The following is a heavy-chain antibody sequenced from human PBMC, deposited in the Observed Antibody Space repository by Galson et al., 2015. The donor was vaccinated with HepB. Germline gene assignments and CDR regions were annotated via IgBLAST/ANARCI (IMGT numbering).Heavy chain of an antibody. Sequence: SLRLSCAASGFTFSSYAMHWVRQAPGKGLEWVAVISYDGSNKYYADSVKGRFTISRDNSKNTLYLQMNSLRAEDTAVYYCARDPTGGNIVVVTAIRGSDAFDIWGQGTMVTVSS. CDR3: ARDPTGGNIVVVTAIRGSDAFDI. CDR1: GFTFSSYA. J-gene: IGHJ3*02. V-gene: IGHV3-30*04. D-gene: IGHD2-21*02. CDR2: ISYDGSNK.